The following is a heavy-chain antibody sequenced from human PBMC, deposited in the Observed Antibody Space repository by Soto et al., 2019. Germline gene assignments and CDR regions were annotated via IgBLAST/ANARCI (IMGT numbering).Heavy chain of an antibody. V-gene: IGHV3-30*18. CDR1: GFTFSSYG. J-gene: IGHJ6*02. Sequence: AGGSLRLSCAASGFTFSSYGMHWVRQAPGKGLEWVAVISYDGSNKYYADSVKGRFTISRDNSKNTLYLQMNSLRAEDTAVYYCAKEAGPPYYYGSGSSSGGMDVWGQGTTVTVSS. D-gene: IGHD3-10*01. CDR3: AKEAGPPYYYGSGSSSGGMDV. CDR2: ISYDGSNK.